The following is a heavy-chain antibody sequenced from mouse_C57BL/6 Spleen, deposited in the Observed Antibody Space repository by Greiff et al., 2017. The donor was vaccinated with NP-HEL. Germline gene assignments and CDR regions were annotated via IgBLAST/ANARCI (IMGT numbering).Heavy chain of an antibody. CDR3: TGDYDDLDY. CDR2: ISSGGGNN. Sequence: EVKLEESGDGLVKPGGSLKLSCAASGFTFSSYAMSWVRQTPEKRLEWVAYISSGGGNNYNADTVKRRITITKDNARNTLYMQMSSLTAEDTAMYCGTGDYDDLDYWGQGTSLTVSS. D-gene: IGHD2-3*01. CDR1: GFTFSSYA. J-gene: IGHJ2*02. V-gene: IGHV5-9-1*02.